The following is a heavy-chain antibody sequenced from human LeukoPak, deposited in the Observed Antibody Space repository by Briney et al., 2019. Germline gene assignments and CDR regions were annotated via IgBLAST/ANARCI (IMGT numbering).Heavy chain of an antibody. CDR1: GFTFDDYG. CDR3: AKGPSELLVSSYFDY. J-gene: IGHJ4*02. D-gene: IGHD1-26*01. CDR2: INWNGGST. Sequence: RPGGSLRLSCAASGFTFDDYGMSWVRQAPGKGLEWVSGINWNGGSTGYADSVKGRFTTSRDNAKNSLYLQMNSLRDEDMALYYCAKGPSELLVSSYFDYWGQGTLVTVSS. V-gene: IGHV3-20*04.